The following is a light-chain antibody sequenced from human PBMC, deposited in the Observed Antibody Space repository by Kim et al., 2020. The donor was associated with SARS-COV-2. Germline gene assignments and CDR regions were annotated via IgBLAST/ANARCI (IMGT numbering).Light chain of an antibody. Sequence: GQTVRITCQGDSLRSYYASWYQQKPGQAPVLVIYGKNTRPSGIPDRFSGSSSGNTASLTITGAQAEDEADYYCNSRDSSGNHRDWVFGGGTKLTVL. CDR1: SLRSYY. CDR3: NSRDSSGNHRDWV. V-gene: IGLV3-19*01. J-gene: IGLJ3*02. CDR2: GKN.